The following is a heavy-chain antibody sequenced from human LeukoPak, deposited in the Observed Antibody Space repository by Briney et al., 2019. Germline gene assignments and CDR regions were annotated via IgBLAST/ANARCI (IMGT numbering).Heavy chain of an antibody. CDR2: IRYDGSNK. D-gene: IGHD2-8*01. CDR1: GFTFSSYG. J-gene: IGHJ6*03. CDR3: ARGDSYCTNGVCYRGSYYYYYMDV. V-gene: IGHV3-30*02. Sequence: GGSLRLSCAASGFTFSSYGMHWVRQAPGKGLEWVAFIRYDGSNKYYADSVKGRFTISRDNAKNSLYLQMNSLRAEDTAVYYCARGDSYCTNGVCYRGSYYYYYMDVWGKGTTVTVSS.